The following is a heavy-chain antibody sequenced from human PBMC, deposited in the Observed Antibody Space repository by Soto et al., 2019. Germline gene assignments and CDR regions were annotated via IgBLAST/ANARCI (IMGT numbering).Heavy chain of an antibody. CDR2: ISDSGGST. V-gene: IGHV3-23*01. CDR3: AKDRLVLSYFYYGMDV. Sequence: EVQLLESGGGLVQPGGSLRLSCVASGYTFSNYAMSWVRQAPGKGLEWVSGISDSGGSTYHADSVKGRFTISRDNSKNTLYLQMNSLRAEDTAEYYCAKDRLVLSYFYYGMDVWGQGTTVTVSS. D-gene: IGHD2-21*02. J-gene: IGHJ6*02. CDR1: GYTFSNYA.